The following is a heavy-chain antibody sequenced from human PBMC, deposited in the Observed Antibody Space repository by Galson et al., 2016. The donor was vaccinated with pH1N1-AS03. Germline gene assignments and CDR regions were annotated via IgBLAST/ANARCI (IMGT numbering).Heavy chain of an antibody. J-gene: IGHJ5*02. D-gene: IGHD2/OR15-2a*01. Sequence: SLRLSCAASGFTFSVYSMNWVRQTPGKGLEWIAYMTSDSRTIKYADSVKGRFTISRDNFNYSVYLQMNGLRDEDTAIYYCARSVQYSFDPWGRGVLVTVSS. CDR2: MTSDSRTI. CDR3: ARSVQYSFDP. V-gene: IGHV3-48*02. CDR1: GFTFSVYS.